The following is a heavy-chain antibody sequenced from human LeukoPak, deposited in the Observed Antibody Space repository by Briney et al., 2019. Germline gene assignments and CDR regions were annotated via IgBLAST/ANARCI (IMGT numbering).Heavy chain of an antibody. Sequence: GGSLRLSCAGSGFTVSGNYVIWVGKAPGKGLEWGSIIYSGGSTDYADSVKGRFTISRDISKNTLYVQMNSLRAEDTAVYYCAREGTRVIYYCMDVWGQGTTVTVSS. CDR2: IYSGGST. D-gene: IGHD2-8*01. CDR3: AREGTRVIYYCMDV. CDR1: GFTVSGNY. V-gene: IGHV3-66*01. J-gene: IGHJ6*02.